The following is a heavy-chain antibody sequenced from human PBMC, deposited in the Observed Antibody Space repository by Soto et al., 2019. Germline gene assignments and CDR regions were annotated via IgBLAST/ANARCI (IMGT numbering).Heavy chain of an antibody. J-gene: IGHJ6*02. Sequence: QVQLVQSGAEVKKPGASVKVSCKASGYTFTSYAMHWVRQAPGQRLEWMGWINAGNGNTKYSQKFQGRVTITRDTSASTAYMELSSLRSEDTAVYYCAREALEVDWYRKGDYYGMDVWGQGTTVTVSS. CDR2: INAGNGNT. CDR3: AREALEVDWYRKGDYYGMDV. V-gene: IGHV1-3*01. D-gene: IGHD3-9*01. CDR1: GYTFTSYA.